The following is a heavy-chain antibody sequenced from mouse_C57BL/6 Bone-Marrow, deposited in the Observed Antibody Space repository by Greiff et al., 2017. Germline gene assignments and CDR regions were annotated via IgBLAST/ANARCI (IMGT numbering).Heavy chain of an antibody. Sequence: VQLQQSGPELVKPGASVKMSCKASGYTFTDYNMHWVKQSHGKSLEWIGYINPNNVGTSYNQKFKGKATLTVNKSSSTAYMELRSLTSEDSAVYYCARYYGNHGYFDVWGTGTTVTVSS. CDR3: ARYYGNHGYFDV. J-gene: IGHJ1*03. CDR1: GYTFTDYN. D-gene: IGHD2-1*01. CDR2: INPNNVGT. V-gene: IGHV1-22*01.